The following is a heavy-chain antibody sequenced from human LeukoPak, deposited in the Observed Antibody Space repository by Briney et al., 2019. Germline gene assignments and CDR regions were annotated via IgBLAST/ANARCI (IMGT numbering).Heavy chain of an antibody. CDR1: GGSIDITNY. J-gene: IGHJ4*02. CDR3: TRENRPFCPFAY. D-gene: IGHD2/OR15-2a*01. CDR2: TSHSGTT. V-gene: IGHV4-4*03. Sequence: PPGTLSLTCGVSGGSIDITNYWSWVRRAPGKGLEWIGETSHSGTTNYNPSLRSRVTMFLDRANNQFSLSLTSVTAADSAVYYCTRENRPFCPFAYWGQGVLVTVSS.